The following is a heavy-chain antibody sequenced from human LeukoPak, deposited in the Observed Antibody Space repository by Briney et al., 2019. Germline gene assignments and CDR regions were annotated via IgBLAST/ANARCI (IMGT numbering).Heavy chain of an antibody. V-gene: IGHV3-30*02. D-gene: IGHD6-19*01. CDR1: GFTFSSYG. CDR3: AKDMGDSSGWYGPSFDY. CDR2: IRYDGSNK. J-gene: IGHJ4*02. Sequence: GGSLRLSCAASGFTFSSYGMHWVRQAPGKGLEWVAFIRYDGSNKYYADSVKGRFTISRDNSKNTLYLQMNNLRAEDTAVYYCAKDMGDSSGWYGPSFDYWGQGTLVTVSS.